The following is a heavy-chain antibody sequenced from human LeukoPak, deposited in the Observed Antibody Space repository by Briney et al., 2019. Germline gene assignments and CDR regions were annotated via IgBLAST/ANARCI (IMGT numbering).Heavy chain of an antibody. CDR2: MNPNSGNT. D-gene: IGHD1-26*01. J-gene: IGHJ3*02. V-gene: IGHV1-8*03. CDR3: ASHSGSYFAADAFDI. Sequence: GASVKVSCKASGYTFTSYDINWVRQATGQGLEWMGWMNPNSGNTGYAQKFQGRVTITRDRSMSTAYMELSSLRSEDTAMYYCASHSGSYFAADAFDIWGQGTMVTVSS. CDR1: GYTFTSYD.